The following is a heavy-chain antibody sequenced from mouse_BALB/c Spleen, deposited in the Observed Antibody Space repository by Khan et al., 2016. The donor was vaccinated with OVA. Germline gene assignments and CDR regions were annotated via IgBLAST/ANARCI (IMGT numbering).Heavy chain of an antibody. V-gene: IGHV5-6*01. Sequence: EVQLVESGGDLVKPGGSLKLSCAASGFTFSTYGMSWVRQTPDQRLEWVATVSTGGGYTYYPDSVKGRFTISRDNAKNTLYLQMSGLKSEDTAMFDCTRLAYYYYSEGFAYWGQGTLVTVSA. CDR2: VSTGGGYT. D-gene: IGHD1-1*01. CDR3: TRLAYYYYSEGFAY. J-gene: IGHJ3*01. CDR1: GFTFSTYG.